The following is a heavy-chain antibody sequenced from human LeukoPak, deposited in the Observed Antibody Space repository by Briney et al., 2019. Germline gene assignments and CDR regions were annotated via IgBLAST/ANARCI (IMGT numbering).Heavy chain of an antibody. V-gene: IGHV4-30-4*08. J-gene: IGHJ4*02. CDR2: IYYSRST. Sequence: PSQTLSLTCTVSGGSISSGDYYWSWIRQPPGKGLEWIGYIYYSRSTYYNPSLKSRVTISVDTSKNQFSLKLSSVTAADTAVYYCASNSGSYRQIDYWGQGTLVTVSS. CDR3: ASNSGSYRQIDY. CDR1: GGSISSGDYY. D-gene: IGHD1-26*01.